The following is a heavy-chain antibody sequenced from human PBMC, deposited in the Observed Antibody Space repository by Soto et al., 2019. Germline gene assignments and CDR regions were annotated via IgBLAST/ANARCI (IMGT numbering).Heavy chain of an antibody. V-gene: IGHV4-59*01. D-gene: IGHD2-2*01. CDR1: GGSISSYY. CDR2: IYYSGST. Sequence: QVQLQESGPGLVKPSETLSLTCTVSGGSISSYYWGWIRQPPGKGLEWIGYIYYSGSTNYNPSLKSRVTISVDTSKNQFSLKLSSVTAADTAVYYCARSEKGYCSSTSCPSPWFDPWGQGTLVTVSS. J-gene: IGHJ5*02. CDR3: ARSEKGYCSSTSCPSPWFDP.